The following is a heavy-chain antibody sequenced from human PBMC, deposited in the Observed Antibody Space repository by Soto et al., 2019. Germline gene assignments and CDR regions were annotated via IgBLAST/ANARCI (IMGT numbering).Heavy chain of an antibody. V-gene: IGHV1-18*01. Sequence: QVQLVQSGAEVKKPGASVKVSCKASGYTFTSYGINWARQAPAQGLEWMGRVSTYNGNTNYAPRFQGRVTMTTDTSTTTAYMELRSLRSDDTATYYCARERGLTVSTLLGYWGQGTLVSVSS. CDR3: ARERGLTVSTLLGY. CDR2: VSTYNGNT. CDR1: GYTFTSYG. D-gene: IGHD2-21*01. J-gene: IGHJ4*02.